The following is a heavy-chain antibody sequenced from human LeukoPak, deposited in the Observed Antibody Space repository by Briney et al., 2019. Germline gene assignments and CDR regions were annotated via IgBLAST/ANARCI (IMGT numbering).Heavy chain of an antibody. CDR3: ARDFYEMYNWFDP. D-gene: IGHD3-3*01. J-gene: IGHJ5*02. Sequence: SETLSLTCTVSGGSISSSSYYWGWIRQPPGKGLEWIGSIYYSGSTYYNPSLKSRVTISVDTSKNQFSLKLSSVTAADTAVYYCARDFYEMYNWFDPWGQGTLVTVSS. CDR2: IYYSGST. CDR1: GGSISSSSYY. V-gene: IGHV4-39*07.